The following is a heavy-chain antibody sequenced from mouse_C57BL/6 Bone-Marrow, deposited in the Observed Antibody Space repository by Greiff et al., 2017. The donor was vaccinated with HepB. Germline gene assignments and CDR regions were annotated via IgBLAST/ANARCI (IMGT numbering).Heavy chain of an antibody. J-gene: IGHJ4*01. CDR3: ASLGYAMDY. CDR2: IHPNSGST. V-gene: IGHV1-64*01. Sequence: VKLQQPGAELVKPGASVKLSCKASGYTFTSYWMHWVKLRPGQGLEWIGMIHPNSGSTNYNEKFKSKATLTVDKSSSTAYMQLSSLTSEDSAVYYCASLGYAMDYWGQGTSVTVSS. CDR1: GYTFTSYW. D-gene: IGHD4-1*01.